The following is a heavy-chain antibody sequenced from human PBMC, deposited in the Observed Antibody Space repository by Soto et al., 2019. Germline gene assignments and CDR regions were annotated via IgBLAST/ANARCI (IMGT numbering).Heavy chain of an antibody. J-gene: IGHJ4*02. Sequence: SETLSLTCSVSGDSMNNADYFWTWIRQPPGKGPQWIGYISYSGNTFYNPSLKTRLTISVDTSKNQFSVGLRSVTAADTAVYYCARHRADLHECSGRLDGWGQGMWGTVSS. CDR1: GDSMNNADYF. CDR3: ARHRADLHECSGRLDG. V-gene: IGHV4-30-4*01. D-gene: IGHD2-15*01. CDR2: ISYSGNT.